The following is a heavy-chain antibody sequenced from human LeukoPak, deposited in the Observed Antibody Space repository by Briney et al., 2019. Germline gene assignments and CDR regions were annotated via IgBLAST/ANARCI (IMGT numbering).Heavy chain of an antibody. Sequence: GSLSLSCTASGFTFGDYAMTWVRQAPGKGLEWVGFIRSKGYGGTPEYAASVKDRFTISRDDSKSIAYLQMNSLKTEDTAVYYCTKDQTPYNWGQGTLVTVSS. D-gene: IGHD2-15*01. J-gene: IGHJ4*02. CDR1: GFTFGDYA. CDR2: IRSKGYGGTP. V-gene: IGHV3-49*04. CDR3: TKDQTPYN.